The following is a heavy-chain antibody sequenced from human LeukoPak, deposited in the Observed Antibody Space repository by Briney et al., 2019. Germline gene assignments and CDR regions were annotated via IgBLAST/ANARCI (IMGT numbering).Heavy chain of an antibody. CDR3: ARGPTVLRFLEWLLKPLDY. V-gene: IGHV1-69*13. CDR2: IFPIFGTA. CDR1: GGTLSSYA. J-gene: IGHJ4*02. Sequence: ASVKVSCKASGGTLSSYAISWVRQAPGEGREWMGGIFPIFGTANYVQKFQGRVTNTADESTSTAYMELSSLRSEDTAVYYCARGPTVLRFLEWLLKPLDYWGQGTLVTVSS. D-gene: IGHD3-3*01.